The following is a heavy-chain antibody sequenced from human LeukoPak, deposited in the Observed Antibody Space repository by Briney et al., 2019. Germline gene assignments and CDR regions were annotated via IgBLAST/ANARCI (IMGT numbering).Heavy chain of an antibody. CDR3: AKDLDSSGWYKAFDY. D-gene: IGHD6-19*01. CDR1: GLSFSSYA. J-gene: IGHJ4*02. V-gene: IGHV3-23*01. Sequence: PGGSLRLSCAASGLSFSSYAMSWVRQAPGKGLEWVSAISGSGGSTYYADSVKGRFTISRDNSKNTLYLQMNSLRAEDTAVYYCAKDLDSSGWYKAFDYWGQGTLVTVSS. CDR2: ISGSGGST.